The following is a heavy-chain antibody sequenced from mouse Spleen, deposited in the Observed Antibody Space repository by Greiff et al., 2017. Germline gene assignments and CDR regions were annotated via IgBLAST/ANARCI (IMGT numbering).Heavy chain of an antibody. CDR1: GYTFTSYW. D-gene: IGHD2-1*01. CDR3: AIYYGNPAWFAY. V-gene: IGHV1-69*02. CDR2: IDPSDSYT. J-gene: IGHJ3*01. Sequence: QVQLKQPGAELVKPGASVKLSCKASGYTFTSYWMHWVKQRPGQGLEWIGEIDPSDSYTNYNQKFKGKATLTVDKSSSTAYMQLSSLTSEDSAVYYCAIYYGNPAWFAYWGQGTLVTVSA.